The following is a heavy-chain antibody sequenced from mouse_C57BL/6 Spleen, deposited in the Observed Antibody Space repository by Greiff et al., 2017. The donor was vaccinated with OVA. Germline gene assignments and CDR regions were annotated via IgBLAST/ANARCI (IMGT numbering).Heavy chain of an antibody. CDR1: GYTFTSYW. CDR3: ARGGNFSYAMDY. CDR2: IYPSDSET. J-gene: IGHJ4*01. Sequence: QVQLKQPGAELVRPGSSVKLSCKASGYTFTSYWMDWVKQRPGQGLEWIGNIYPSDSETHYNQKFKDKATLTVDKSSSTAYMQLSSLTSEDSAVYYCARGGNFSYAMDYWGQGTSVTVSS. V-gene: IGHV1-61*01.